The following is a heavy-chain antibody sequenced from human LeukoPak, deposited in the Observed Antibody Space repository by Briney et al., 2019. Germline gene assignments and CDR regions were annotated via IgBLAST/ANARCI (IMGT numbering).Heavy chain of an antibody. CDR1: GFTFSSYT. CDR3: AGELDAFDI. V-gene: IGHV3-30-3*01. Sequence: GGSLRLSCAASGFTFSSYTMHWVRQAPGKGLEWVVLVLHDGSNVHYADSVKGRFTISRDNSKNTLNLQMNSLRAEDTAVYYCAGELDAFDIWGQGTMVTVSS. J-gene: IGHJ3*02. CDR2: VLHDGSNV.